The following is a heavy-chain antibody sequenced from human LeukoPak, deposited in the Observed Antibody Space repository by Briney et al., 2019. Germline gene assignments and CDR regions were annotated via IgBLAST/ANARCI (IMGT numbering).Heavy chain of an antibody. V-gene: IGHV4-30-2*01. Sequence: SETLSLTCTVSGGSISSGDYYWNWIRQTPEKGLGWVGYIFHSGNTYYNPSLKSRVTISVDTSKNQFSLKLSSVTAADTAVYYCARHVYCGGDCYSEPDYWGQGTLVTVSS. J-gene: IGHJ4*02. CDR3: ARHVYCGGDCYSEPDY. CDR1: GGSISSGDYY. CDR2: IFHSGNT. D-gene: IGHD2-21*01.